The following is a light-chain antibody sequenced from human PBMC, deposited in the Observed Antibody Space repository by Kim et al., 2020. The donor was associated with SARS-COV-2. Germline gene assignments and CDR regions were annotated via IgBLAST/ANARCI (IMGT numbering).Light chain of an antibody. V-gene: IGKV4-1*01. Sequence: RATSNCKSSQSVLYSANNQNYLAWYQQKPGQPPQLLIYWASTRQFGVPDRFTGSGSGTDFTLSISSLQAEDVAVYDCQQYYTTPFTFGQGTKLEI. CDR2: WAS. CDR1: QSVLYSANNQNY. J-gene: IGKJ2*01. CDR3: QQYYTTPFT.